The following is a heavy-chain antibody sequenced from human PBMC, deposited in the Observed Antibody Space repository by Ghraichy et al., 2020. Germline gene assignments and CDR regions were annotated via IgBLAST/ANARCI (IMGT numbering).Heavy chain of an antibody. Sequence: SQTLSLTCAVYGGSFSSYYWSWIRQPPGKGLEWIGESNHDGNTNYNPSLKSRVTISVDTSKNQFSLKLSSVTAADTAVYYCARGTREYTFPLAFDYWGQGTLVTVSS. CDR3: ARGTREYTFPLAFDY. J-gene: IGHJ4*02. V-gene: IGHV4-34*01. CDR1: GGSFSSYY. D-gene: IGHD5-18*01. CDR2: SNHDGNT.